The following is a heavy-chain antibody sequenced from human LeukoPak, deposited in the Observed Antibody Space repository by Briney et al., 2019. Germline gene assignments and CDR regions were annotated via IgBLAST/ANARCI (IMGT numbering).Heavy chain of an antibody. J-gene: IGHJ3*02. D-gene: IGHD3-10*01. CDR1: GGSISSSSYY. CDR2: IYYSGST. V-gene: IGHV4-39*07. Sequence: PSETLSLTCTVSGGSISSSSYYWGWIRQPPGKGLEWIVSIYYSGSTYYNPSLKSRVTISVDTSKNQFSLKLSSVTAADTAVYYCARDFSITTHAFDIWGQGTMVTVSS. CDR3: ARDFSITTHAFDI.